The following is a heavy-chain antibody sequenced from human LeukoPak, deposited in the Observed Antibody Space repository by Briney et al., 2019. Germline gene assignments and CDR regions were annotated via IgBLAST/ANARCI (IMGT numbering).Heavy chain of an antibody. CDR2: IRYDGSNK. CDR1: GFTFSSYS. V-gene: IGHV3-30*02. Sequence: GGSLRLSCAASGFTFSSYSMNWVRQAPGKGLEWVAFIRYDGSNKYYADSVKGRFTISRDNSKNTLYLQMNSLRAEDTAVYYCAKDSGYSSGWYPAVYFDYWGQGTLVTVSS. J-gene: IGHJ4*02. D-gene: IGHD6-19*01. CDR3: AKDSGYSSGWYPAVYFDY.